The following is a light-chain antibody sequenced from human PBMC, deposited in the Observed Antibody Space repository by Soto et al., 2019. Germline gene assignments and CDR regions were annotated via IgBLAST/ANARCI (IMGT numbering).Light chain of an antibody. J-gene: IGKJ1*01. CDR1: QTIYSN. CDR3: QQYQNLWT. CDR2: RAS. Sequence: IQMTQSPATLSVSPGERATLSCRASQTIYSNVAWYQQRPGQAPRLLIYRASARATGIPARFSGSGSGTEFTLTIGSLQSEDPAVYYCQQYQNLWTFGQGTKVDIK. V-gene: IGKV3-15*01.